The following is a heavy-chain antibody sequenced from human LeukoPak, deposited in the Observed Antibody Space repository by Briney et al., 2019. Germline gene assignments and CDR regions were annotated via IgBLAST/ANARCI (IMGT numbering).Heavy chain of an antibody. J-gene: IGHJ6*03. CDR3: ARVPTDTAMVRSYYYYYMDV. D-gene: IGHD5-18*01. V-gene: IGHV3-7*01. Sequence: GGSLRLSCAASGFTFSSYWMSWVRQAPGKGLEWVANIKQDGSEKYYVDSVKGRFTISRDNAKNSLYLQMNSLRAEDTAVYYCARVPTDTAMVRSYYYYYMDVWGKGTTVTVSS. CDR1: GFTFSSYW. CDR2: IKQDGSEK.